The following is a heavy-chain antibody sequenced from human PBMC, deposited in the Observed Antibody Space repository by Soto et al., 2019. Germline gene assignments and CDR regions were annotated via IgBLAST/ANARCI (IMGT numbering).Heavy chain of an antibody. V-gene: IGHV1-8*01. D-gene: IGHD2-15*01. CDR3: ARADIVVAEYYFDY. CDR2: MNPNSGNT. Sequence: GASVKVSCKASGYTFTSYDINWVRQATGQGLEWMGWMNPNSGNTGYAQKFQGRVTMTRNTSISTAYMELSSLRSEDTAVYYCARADIVVAEYYFDYWGQGTLVTVSS. J-gene: IGHJ4*02. CDR1: GYTFTSYD.